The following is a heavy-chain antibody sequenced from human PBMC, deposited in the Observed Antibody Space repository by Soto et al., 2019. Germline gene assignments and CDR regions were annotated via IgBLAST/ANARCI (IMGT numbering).Heavy chain of an antibody. V-gene: IGHV3-7*01. CDR2: IKQDGSEK. CDR3: ARTVVVVVPDNFDH. CDR1: GFSIGDYW. D-gene: IGHD2-2*01. J-gene: IGHJ4*02. Sequence: GGSLRLSCAASGFSIGDYWMSWVRQAPGKGLEWVANIKQDGSEKYYVDSVKGRFTISKDSAKNSLYLQMNSLRGEDTAVYYCARTVVVVVPDNFDHWGQGTLVTVSS.